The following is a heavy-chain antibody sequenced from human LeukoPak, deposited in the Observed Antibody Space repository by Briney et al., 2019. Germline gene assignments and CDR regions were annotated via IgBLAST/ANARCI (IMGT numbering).Heavy chain of an antibody. D-gene: IGHD4-17*01. J-gene: IGHJ4*02. CDR2: IFTSGST. CDR1: GGSISNYY. V-gene: IGHV4-4*07. CDR3: AKECDYAYKSFDS. Sequence: SETLSLTCTVSGGSISNYYWSWIRQPAGKGPEWIGRIFTSGSTNYNPFLESRVTMSIDTSKNQFSLKLTSVTAADTAVYSCAKECDYAYKSFDSWGQGSLVTVSS.